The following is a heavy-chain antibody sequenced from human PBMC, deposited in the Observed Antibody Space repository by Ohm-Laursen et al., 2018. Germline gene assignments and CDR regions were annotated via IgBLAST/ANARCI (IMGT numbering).Heavy chain of an antibody. CDR2: INPNSGGT. CDR3: ARVPSPKHYGMDV. Sequence: GASVKVSCKASGYTFTGYYMHWVRQAPGQGLKWMGWINPNSGGTNYAQKFQGRVTMTRDTSISTAYMELSRLRSDDTAVYYCARVPSPKHYGMDVWGQGTTVTVSS. V-gene: IGHV1-2*02. CDR1: GYTFTGYY. J-gene: IGHJ6*02.